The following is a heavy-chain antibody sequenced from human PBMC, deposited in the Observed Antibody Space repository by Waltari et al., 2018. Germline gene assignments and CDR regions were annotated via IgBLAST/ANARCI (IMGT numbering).Heavy chain of an antibody. V-gene: IGHV3-23*04. CDR2: ISGSGGST. J-gene: IGHJ6*02. CDR1: GFTFSSYA. D-gene: IGHD4-4*01. Sequence: EVQLVESGGGLVQPGGSLRLSCAASGFTFSSYAMSWVRQAPGEGLEWVSAISGSGGSTYYADSVKGRFTISADKSISTAYLQWSSLKASDTAMYYCARRRNYPGGAMDVWGQGTTVTVSS. CDR3: ARRRNYPGGAMDV.